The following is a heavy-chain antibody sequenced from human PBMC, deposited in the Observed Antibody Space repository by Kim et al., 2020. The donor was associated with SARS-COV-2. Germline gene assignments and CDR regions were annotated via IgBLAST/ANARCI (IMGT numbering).Heavy chain of an antibody. Sequence: GGSLRLSCAASGFTFSSYAMSWVRQAPGKGLEWVSAISGSGGSTYYADSVKGRFTISRDNSKNTLYLQMNSLRAEDTAVYYCAKDLPGHNGVCYTGIDYWGQGTLVTVSS. J-gene: IGHJ4*02. CDR3: AKDLPGHNGVCYTGIDY. D-gene: IGHD2-8*01. V-gene: IGHV3-23*01. CDR1: GFTFSSYA. CDR2: ISGSGGST.